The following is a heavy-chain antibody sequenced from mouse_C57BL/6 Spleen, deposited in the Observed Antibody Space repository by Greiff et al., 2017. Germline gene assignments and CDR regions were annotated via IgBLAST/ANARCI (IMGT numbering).Heavy chain of an antibody. J-gene: IGHJ3*01. CDR2: INPGSGGT. CDR3: ARDSDYDPLAY. Sequence: QVQLQQSGAELVRPGTSVKVSCKASGYAFTNYLIEWVKQRPGQGLEWIGVINPGSGGTNYNEKFKGKATLTADKSSSTAYMQLSSLTSEDSAVYFCARDSDYDPLAYWGQGTLGTVSA. D-gene: IGHD2-4*01. CDR1: GYAFTNYL. V-gene: IGHV1-54*01.